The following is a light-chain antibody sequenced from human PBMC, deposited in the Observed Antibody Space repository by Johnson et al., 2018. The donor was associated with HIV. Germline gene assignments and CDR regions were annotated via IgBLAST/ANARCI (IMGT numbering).Light chain of an antibody. Sequence: QSVLTQPPSVSAAPGQKVTISCSGSNSNIGNNYVSWYQQLPGTAPKLLIYENNKRPSGIPDRFSGSKSGTSVTLGIAGLQTGDEADYYCGTWDNSLSTGAVFGTGTKVTVL. CDR1: NSNIGNNY. CDR2: ENN. CDR3: GTWDNSLSTGAV. V-gene: IGLV1-51*02. J-gene: IGLJ1*01.